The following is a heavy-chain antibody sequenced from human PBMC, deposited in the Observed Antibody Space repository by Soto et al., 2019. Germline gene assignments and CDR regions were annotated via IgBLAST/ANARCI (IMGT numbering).Heavy chain of an antibody. D-gene: IGHD6-13*01. J-gene: IGHJ6*02. CDR3: ARDSSSSWYYYYYGMDV. Sequence: SETLSLTCTVSGYSISSGYYWGWIRQPPGKGLEWIGSIYHSGSTYYNPSLKSRVTLSVDTSKNQFSLKLSSVTAADTAVYYCARDSSSSWYYYYYGMDVWGQGTTVTVSS. CDR1: GYSISSGYY. V-gene: IGHV4-38-2*02. CDR2: IYHSGST.